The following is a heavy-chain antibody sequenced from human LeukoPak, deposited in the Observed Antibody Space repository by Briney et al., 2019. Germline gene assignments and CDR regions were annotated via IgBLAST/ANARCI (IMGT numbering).Heavy chain of an antibody. V-gene: IGHV4-59*01. Sequence: SETLSLTCTVPGGSISSYYWSSIRQPPGKGLGWIGYIYYSGSTNYNPSLKSRVTISVDTSKNQFSLKLSSVTAADTAVYYCARVGWIQLWLDSFDIWGQGTMVTVSS. CDR1: GGSISSYY. CDR3: ARVGWIQLWLDSFDI. J-gene: IGHJ3*02. D-gene: IGHD5-18*01. CDR2: IYYSGST.